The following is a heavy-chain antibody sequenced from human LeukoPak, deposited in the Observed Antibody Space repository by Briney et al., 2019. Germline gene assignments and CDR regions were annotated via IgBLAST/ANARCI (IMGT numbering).Heavy chain of an antibody. Sequence: GGSLRLSCAASGFTFSSYAMHWVRQDPGKGLEWVAVISYDGSNKYYADSVKGRFTISRDNSKNTLYLQMNSLRAEDTAVYYCARDGTVTTLDYWGQGTLVTVSS. J-gene: IGHJ4*02. CDR2: ISYDGSNK. V-gene: IGHV3-30-3*01. CDR1: GFTFSSYA. D-gene: IGHD4-17*01. CDR3: ARDGTVTTLDY.